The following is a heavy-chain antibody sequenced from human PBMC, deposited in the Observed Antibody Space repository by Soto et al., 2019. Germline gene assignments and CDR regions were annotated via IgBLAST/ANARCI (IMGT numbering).Heavy chain of an antibody. Sequence: VASVKVSCKASGGTFTNYAFSRVRQAPGQGLEWMGGIIPILGTPDYAQKFQGRVTITADESTRTASMELSSLRSDDTAVYYCARERSVGYCITTTCPKPFYYYAMDVWGQGTTVTVSS. CDR2: IIPILGTP. D-gene: IGHD2-2*01. J-gene: IGHJ6*02. CDR3: ARERSVGYCITTTCPKPFYYYAMDV. CDR1: GGTFTNYA. V-gene: IGHV1-69*13.